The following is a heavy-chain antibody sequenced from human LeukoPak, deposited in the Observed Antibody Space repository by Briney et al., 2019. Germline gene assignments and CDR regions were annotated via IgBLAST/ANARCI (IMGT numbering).Heavy chain of an antibody. J-gene: IGHJ6*04. Sequence: PGGSLRLSRAASGFTFSSYSMNWVRQAPGKGLEWVSYISSSSSTIYYADSVKGRFTISRDNAKNSLYLQMNSLRAEDTAVYYCARRSSSWVGDVWGKGTTVTVSS. V-gene: IGHV3-48*01. CDR2: ISSSSSTI. D-gene: IGHD6-13*01. CDR1: GFTFSSYS. CDR3: ARRSSSWVGDV.